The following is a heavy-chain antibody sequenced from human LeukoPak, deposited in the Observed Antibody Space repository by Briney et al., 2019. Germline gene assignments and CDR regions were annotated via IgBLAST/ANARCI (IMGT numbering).Heavy chain of an antibody. J-gene: IGHJ4*02. D-gene: IGHD3-22*01. CDR2: ISTYTGKT. CDR1: GYTFTNYG. V-gene: IGHV1-18*01. CDR3: ASVVYYDTSGYYSFDY. Sequence: ASVKVSCKASGYTFTNYGINWVRQAPGQGLEWLAWISTYTGKTDYAQKLQGRVTLTTDTSTSTAYMELRSLKSDDTAVYYCASVVYYDTSGYYSFDYWGQGTLVAVSS.